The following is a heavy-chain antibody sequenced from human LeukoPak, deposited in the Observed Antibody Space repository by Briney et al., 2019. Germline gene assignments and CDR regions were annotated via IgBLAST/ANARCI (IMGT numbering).Heavy chain of an antibody. CDR3: ARDTKYAFDN. V-gene: IGHV3-48*01. CDR2: IGISSGNT. Sequence: PGGSLRLSCAASGSTFSSYSMNWVRQAPGKGLEWISYIGISSGNTKYADSVKGRFTISGDKAKNSVYLQMNSLRVEDTAVYYCARDTKYAFDNWGQGTLVTVSS. D-gene: IGHD2-2*01. J-gene: IGHJ4*02. CDR1: GSTFSSYS.